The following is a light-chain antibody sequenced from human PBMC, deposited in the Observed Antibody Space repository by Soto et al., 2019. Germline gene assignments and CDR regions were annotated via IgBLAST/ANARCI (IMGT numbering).Light chain of an antibody. CDR2: GNT. CDR1: DSNIGAGFD. CDR3: QSFDSRLSGSWV. J-gene: IGLJ3*02. V-gene: IGLV1-40*01. Sequence: QAVVTQPPSVSGAPGQRVTICCAGSDSNIGAGFDVHWYQHLPGTAPKLLIYGNTNRPSDVPDRFSGSKSATSASLAITGLQTEDEALDYCQSFDSRLSGSWVFGGGTKLTVL.